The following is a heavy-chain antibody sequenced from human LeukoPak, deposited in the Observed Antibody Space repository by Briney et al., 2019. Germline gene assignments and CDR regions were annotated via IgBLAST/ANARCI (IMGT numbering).Heavy chain of an antibody. CDR1: GGTFSSYA. J-gene: IGHJ4*02. CDR2: IIPIFGTA. Sequence: SVKVSCKASGGTFSSYAISWVRQAPGQGLEWMGGIIPIFGTANYAQKFQGRVTMTRDTSINTAYMELSSLRSEDTAVYYCASNPPRTGDFNYWGQGALVTVSS. V-gene: IGHV1-69*05. CDR3: ASNPPRTGDFNY. D-gene: IGHD7-27*01.